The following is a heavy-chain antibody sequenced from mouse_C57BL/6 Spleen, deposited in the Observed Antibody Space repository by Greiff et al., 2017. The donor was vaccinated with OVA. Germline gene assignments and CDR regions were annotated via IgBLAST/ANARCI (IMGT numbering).Heavy chain of an antibody. Sequence: EVQGVESGGGLVKPGGSLKLSCAASGFTFSSYAMSWVRQTPEKRLEWVATISDGGSYTYYPDNVKGRFTISRDNAKNNLYLQMSHLKSEDTAMYYCARGDYDGPWFAYWGQGTLVTVSA. CDR3: ARGDYDGPWFAY. V-gene: IGHV5-4*01. CDR2: ISDGGSYT. CDR1: GFTFSSYA. J-gene: IGHJ3*01. D-gene: IGHD2-4*01.